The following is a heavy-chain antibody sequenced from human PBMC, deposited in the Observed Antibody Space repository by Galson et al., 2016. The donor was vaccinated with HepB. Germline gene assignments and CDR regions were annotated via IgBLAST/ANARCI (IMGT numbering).Heavy chain of an antibody. CDR2: IAASNGNT. V-gene: IGHV1-18*04. CDR1: NYTFVSYG. D-gene: IGHD3-10*01. CDR3: ARSSYGVHDF. Sequence: SVKVSCKASNYTFVSYGINWVRQAPGQGLEWMGSIAASNGNTLYAQKFEGRRILTTDPSTTTSPLELRSLTSDDTAIYYCARSSYGVHDFWGQGTLITVSS. J-gene: IGHJ4*02.